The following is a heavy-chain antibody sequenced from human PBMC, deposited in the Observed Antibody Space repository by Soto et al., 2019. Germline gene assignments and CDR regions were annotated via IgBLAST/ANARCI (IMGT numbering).Heavy chain of an antibody. Sequence: QVQLVQSGAEVEKPGASVKVSCKTSGYTFTSYYMHWVRQAPGQGLEWMGIINPSGGSTSYAQKFQXXVXMXXDTSTSTVYMELSSLRSEDTAVYYCARGGGYRYEYWGQGTLVTVSS. CDR1: GYTFTSYY. CDR3: ARGGGYRYEY. V-gene: IGHV1-46*01. CDR2: INPSGGST. J-gene: IGHJ4*02. D-gene: IGHD5-18*01.